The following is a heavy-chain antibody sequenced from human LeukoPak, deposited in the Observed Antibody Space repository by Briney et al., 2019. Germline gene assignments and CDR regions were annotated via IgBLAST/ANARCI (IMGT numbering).Heavy chain of an antibody. J-gene: IGHJ4*02. CDR2: IYYSGNT. D-gene: IGHD3-10*01. V-gene: IGHV4-39*01. Sequence: SETLSLTCTVSGVSISRSNSYWGWVRQPPGKGLEWIGSIYYSGNTYYNASLKSQVSISIDTSKNQFSLKLSSVTAADTAVYYCARLGIGGDFDYWGQGTLVTVSS. CDR1: GVSISRSNSY. CDR3: ARLGIGGDFDY.